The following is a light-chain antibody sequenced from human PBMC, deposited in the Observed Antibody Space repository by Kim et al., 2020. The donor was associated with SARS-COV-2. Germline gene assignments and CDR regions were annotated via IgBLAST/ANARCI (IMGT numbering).Light chain of an antibody. CDR2: AAS. J-gene: IGKJ4*01. CDR3: QQANSFPLT. CDR1: QGISSW. V-gene: IGKV1-12*01. Sequence: ASVGDTVTITCRANQGISSWLAWYQRRPGKAPKLLIYAASSLQSGVPSRFSGSGSGTDFTLTISSLQPEDFATYYCQQANSFPLTFGGGTKVDIK.